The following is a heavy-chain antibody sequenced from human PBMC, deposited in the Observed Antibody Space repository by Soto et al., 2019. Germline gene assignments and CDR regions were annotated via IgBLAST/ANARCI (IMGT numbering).Heavy chain of an antibody. Sequence: GASVKVSCKASGYTFTSYGISWVRQAPGQGLEWMGWISAYNGNTNYAQKLQGRVTMTTDTSTSTAYMELRSLRSDDTAVYYCARDSYSSSHLCQDYWGQGTLVTVSS. D-gene: IGHD6-6*01. V-gene: IGHV1-18*01. CDR1: GYTFTSYG. CDR3: ARDSYSSSHLCQDY. CDR2: ISAYNGNT. J-gene: IGHJ4*02.